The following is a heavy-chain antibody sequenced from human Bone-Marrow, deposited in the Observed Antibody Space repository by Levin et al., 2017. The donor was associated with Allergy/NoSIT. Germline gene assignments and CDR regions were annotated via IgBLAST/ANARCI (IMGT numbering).Heavy chain of an antibody. CDR2: ISGSDKA. J-gene: IGHJ4*02. CDR3: TKGKDAGDIDY. CDR1: GFAFASYA. V-gene: IGHV3-23*01. Sequence: AGGSLRLSCAASGFAFASYAMTWVRQAPGKGLEWVSAISGSDKAYYADSVRGRFTISRDNSKNTLFLQMNSLRVEDTAVYYCTKGKDAGDIDYWGQGTLVTVSS. D-gene: IGHD4-17*01.